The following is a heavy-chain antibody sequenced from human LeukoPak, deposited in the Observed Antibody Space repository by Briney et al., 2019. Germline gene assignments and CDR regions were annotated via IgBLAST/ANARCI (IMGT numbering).Heavy chain of an antibody. CDR1: GFTFSSYG. V-gene: IGHV3-30*18. Sequence: PGGSLRLSCAASGFTFSSYGMHWVRQAPGKGLEWVAVISYDGSKKFYADSVKGRFTISRDNSKNTLSLQMNSLRVEDTAMYFCAKDIQLSTWGLGTMVTVSS. CDR3: AKDIQLST. CDR2: ISYDGSKK. D-gene: IGHD5-24*01. J-gene: IGHJ3*01.